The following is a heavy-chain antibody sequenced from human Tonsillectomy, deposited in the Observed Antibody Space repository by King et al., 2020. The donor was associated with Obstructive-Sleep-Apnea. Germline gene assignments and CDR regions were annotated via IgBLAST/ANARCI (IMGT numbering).Heavy chain of an antibody. V-gene: IGHV3-7*01. J-gene: IGHJ4*01. CDR3: ALITGSDY. CDR2: IKKDGSEK. Sequence: DVQLVESGGGLVQPGESLRLSCVVSGISFSNYWMSWVRQAPGKGLEWVANIKKDGSEKYYAEAVKGRFTISRDNAKNSLFLQMNSLGVEDTAVYYCALITGSDYWRHGTMVTVSS. CDR1: GISFSNYW. D-gene: IGHD1-1*01.